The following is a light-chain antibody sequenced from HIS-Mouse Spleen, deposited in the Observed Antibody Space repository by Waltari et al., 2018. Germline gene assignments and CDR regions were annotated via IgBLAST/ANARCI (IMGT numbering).Light chain of an antibody. CDR1: QSVSSSY. V-gene: IGKV3D-7*01. Sequence: EIVMTQSPATLSLSPGERATLSCRASQSVSSSYLSWYQQKPGQAPRRLIYGASTRATGIPARFSGSGSGTDFTLTISSLQPEDFAVYYCQQDYNLPPTFGQGTRLEIK. CDR3: QQDYNLPPT. J-gene: IGKJ5*01. CDR2: GAS.